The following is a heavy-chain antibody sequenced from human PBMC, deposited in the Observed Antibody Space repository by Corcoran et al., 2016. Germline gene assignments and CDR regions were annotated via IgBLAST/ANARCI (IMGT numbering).Heavy chain of an antibody. D-gene: IGHD6-19*01. CDR1: GYTFTSYG. CDR2: ISAYNGNT. CDR3: ARDRSRAVAGRGVLFWGDY. J-gene: IGHJ4*02. V-gene: IGHV1-18*01. Sequence: QVQLVQSGAEVKKPGASVKVSCKASGYTFTSYGISWVRQAPGQGLEWMGWISAYNGNTNYAQKLQGRVTMTTDTSTSTAYMELRSLRSDDTAVYYCARDRSRAVAGRGVLFWGDYWGQGTLVTVSS.